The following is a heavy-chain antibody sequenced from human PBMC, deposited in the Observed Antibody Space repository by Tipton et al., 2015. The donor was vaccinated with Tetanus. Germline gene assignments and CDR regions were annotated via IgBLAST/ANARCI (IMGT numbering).Heavy chain of an antibody. V-gene: IGHV3-72*01. Sequence: SLRLSCAASGFTFSDHYMDWVRQAPGKGLEWVGRTRNKANSYTTEYAASVKGRFTISRDDSKNSLYLQMNSLKTEDTAVYYCAFEWGWGQGTLVTVSS. D-gene: IGHD1-26*01. CDR3: AFEWG. J-gene: IGHJ4*02. CDR2: TRNKANSYTT. CDR1: GFTFSDHY.